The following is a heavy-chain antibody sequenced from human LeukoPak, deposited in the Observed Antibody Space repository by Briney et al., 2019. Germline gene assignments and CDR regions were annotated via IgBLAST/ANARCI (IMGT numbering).Heavy chain of an antibody. Sequence: PGGSLRLSCAASGFTFSSYAMSWVRQAPGKGLEWVSAISGSGGSTYYADSVKGRFTISRDNSKNTLYLQMNSLRAEDTAVYYCAKSRGYYDSSGLPYYFDYWGQGTLVTVSS. J-gene: IGHJ4*02. V-gene: IGHV3-23*01. CDR2: ISGSGGST. D-gene: IGHD3-22*01. CDR3: AKSRGYYDSSGLPYYFDY. CDR1: GFTFSSYA.